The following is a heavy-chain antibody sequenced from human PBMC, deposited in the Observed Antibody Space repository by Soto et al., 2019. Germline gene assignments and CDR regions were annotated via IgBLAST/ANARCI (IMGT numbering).Heavy chain of an antibody. Sequence: SETLSLTCAVSAGSISSSKWWAWVRQSPGKGLEWIGEIYHSGTTNYNPSLTSRVTISVDKSNNQFSLKLTSVTAADTAVYYCVRTPYSDSSGYYGMDVWGQGTTVTVSS. CDR2: IYHSGTT. V-gene: IGHV4-4*02. J-gene: IGHJ6*02. CDR1: AGSISSSKW. D-gene: IGHD3-22*01. CDR3: VRTPYSDSSGYYGMDV.